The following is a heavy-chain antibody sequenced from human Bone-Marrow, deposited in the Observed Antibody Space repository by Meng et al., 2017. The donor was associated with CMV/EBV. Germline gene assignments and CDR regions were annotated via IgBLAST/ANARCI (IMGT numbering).Heavy chain of an antibody. CDR3: SKNGGWLIEH. D-gene: IGHD3-16*01. J-gene: IGHJ1*01. CDR2: IWYDGSNK. CDR1: GFTFSSYG. Sequence: GGSLRLSCAASGFTFSSYGMHWVRQAPGKGLEWVAVIWYDGSNKYYADSVKGRFTISRDNSKNTLYLQMNSLRAEDTAVYYCSKNGGWLIEHWGQGTMVTVSS. V-gene: IGHV3-33*06.